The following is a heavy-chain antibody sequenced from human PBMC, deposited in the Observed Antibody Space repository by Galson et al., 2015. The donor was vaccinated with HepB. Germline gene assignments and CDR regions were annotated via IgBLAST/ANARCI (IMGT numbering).Heavy chain of an antibody. D-gene: IGHD3-10*01. CDR3: ARDYFYGSGKYDYYYYMDV. CDR2: IWFDGGRK. CDR1: GFTFSNYA. J-gene: IGHJ6*03. V-gene: IGHV3-33*01. Sequence: SLRLSCAASGFTFSNYAIHWVRQAPGKGLEWVAVIWFDGGRKYYQQSVKGRFTISRDNSKSMLYLQINSLISEDTAVYYCARDYFYGSGKYDYYYYMDVWGKGTTVTVSS.